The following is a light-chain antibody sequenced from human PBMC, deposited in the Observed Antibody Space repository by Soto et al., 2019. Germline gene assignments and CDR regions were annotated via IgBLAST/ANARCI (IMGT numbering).Light chain of an antibody. Sequence: EIVLTQSPGTLSLSPGERATLSCRASQSVRSSYLAWYQQKPGQAPRLLIYGTSSRATGIPDRFSGSGSGTDFTLTISRLEPEDFAVYHCQQYGSFTFGPGTKVEIK. CDR2: GTS. J-gene: IGKJ3*01. CDR1: QSVRSSY. CDR3: QQYGSFT. V-gene: IGKV3-20*01.